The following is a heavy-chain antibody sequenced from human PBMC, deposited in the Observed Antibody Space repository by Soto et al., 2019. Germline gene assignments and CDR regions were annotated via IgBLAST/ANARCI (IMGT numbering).Heavy chain of an antibody. CDR1: GYSFTSYW. CDR2: IYPGDSDT. Sequence: PGESLKISCKGSGYSFTSYWIGWVRQMPGKGLEWMGIIYPGDSDTRYSPSFQGQVTISADKSISTAYLQWSSLKASDTAMYYYSSHLIYCSGGSCYYDAFDIWGQGTMVTVSS. D-gene: IGHD2-15*01. V-gene: IGHV5-51*01. J-gene: IGHJ3*02. CDR3: SSHLIYCSGGSCYYDAFDI.